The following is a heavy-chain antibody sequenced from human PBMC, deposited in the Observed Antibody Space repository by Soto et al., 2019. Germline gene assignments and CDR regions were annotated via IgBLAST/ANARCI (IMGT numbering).Heavy chain of an antibody. V-gene: IGHV3-23*01. CDR2: ISGSGGST. CDR3: AKDPGDLDYYGSGSYLWALLPDY. Sequence: GGSLRLSCAASGFTFSSYAMSWVRQAPGKGLEWVSAISGSGGSTYYADSVKGRFTISRDNSKNTLYLQMNSLRAEDTAVYYCAKDPGDLDYYGSGSYLWALLPDYWGQGTLVTVSS. J-gene: IGHJ4*02. CDR1: GFTFSSYA. D-gene: IGHD3-10*01.